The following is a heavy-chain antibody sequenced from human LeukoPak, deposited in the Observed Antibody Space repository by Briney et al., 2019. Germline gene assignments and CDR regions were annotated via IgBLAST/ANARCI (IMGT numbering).Heavy chain of an antibody. Sequence: GRSLRLSCAASGFTFSSYGMHWVRQAPGKGLEWVAVISYDGSNKYYADSVKGRFTISRDNSKNTLYLQMNSLRAEDTAVYYCAKERGSSSWSDYWGQGTLVTVSS. D-gene: IGHD6-13*01. CDR1: GFTFSSYG. V-gene: IGHV3-30*18. CDR2: ISYDGSNK. CDR3: AKERGSSSWSDY. J-gene: IGHJ4*02.